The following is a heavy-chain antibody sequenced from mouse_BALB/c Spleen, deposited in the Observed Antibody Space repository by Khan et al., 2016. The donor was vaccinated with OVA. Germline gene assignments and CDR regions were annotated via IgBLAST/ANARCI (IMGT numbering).Heavy chain of an antibody. CDR2: IDPFSGDT. Sequence: EVKLMESGPELMKPGASGKISCKASGYSFTTYYIHWVKQSHGKSLEWIGYIDPFSGDTTYNQKFKDMATLTVDKSSSTAYINLSNLTSEDSAVYYFTRHGSVAWFTYWGQGTLVTVSA. CDR3: TRHGSVAWFTY. CDR1: GYSFTTYY. V-gene: IGHV1S135*01. D-gene: IGHD2-2*01. J-gene: IGHJ3*01.